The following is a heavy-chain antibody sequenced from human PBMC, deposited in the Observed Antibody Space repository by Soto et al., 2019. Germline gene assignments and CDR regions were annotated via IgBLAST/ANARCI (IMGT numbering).Heavy chain of an antibody. CDR1: GGTFSTYA. V-gene: IGHV1-69*12. D-gene: IGHD5-18*01. CDR3: ASGIQLWLRRINNGYSG. Sequence: QVQLVQSGAEVKKPESSVKVSCKAPGGTFSTYAISWVRQAPGQGLEWMGGIIPMFGTANYAQRFQDRVTIAADESTTTVYMALSSLSSEATAVYFCASGIQLWLRRINNGYSGWGQGTLVTGSS. J-gene: IGHJ4*02. CDR2: IIPMFGTA.